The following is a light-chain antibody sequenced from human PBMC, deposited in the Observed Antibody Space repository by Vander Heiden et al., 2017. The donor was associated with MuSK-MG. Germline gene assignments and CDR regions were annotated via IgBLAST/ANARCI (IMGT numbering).Light chain of an antibody. CDR3: QRCDITPLD. CDR1: QSIDDY. V-gene: IGKV1-39*01. J-gene: IGKJ2*01. Sequence: DIQMTQSPSSLSASVGDRVTITCRASQSIDDYLNWYQQSPGKAPKLLICAAASLQSGVPSRFSCSGSGTDFTLTIRMLQPEDSTTYYCQRCDITPLDFGQGTKLEIK. CDR2: AAA.